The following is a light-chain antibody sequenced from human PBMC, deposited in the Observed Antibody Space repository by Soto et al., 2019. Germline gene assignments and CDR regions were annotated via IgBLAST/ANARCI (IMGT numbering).Light chain of an antibody. CDR1: SSDVGGYNY. CDR2: EVS. V-gene: IGLV2-14*01. CDR3: YSYTSTSTYV. Sequence: QSALTQPASVSGSPGQSITISCIGTSSDVGGYNYVSWYQQHPGKVPKLMIYEVSNRPSEVSDRFSGSKSGNTASLTISGLQADDEADYYCYSYTSTSTYVFGTGTKLTVL. J-gene: IGLJ1*01.